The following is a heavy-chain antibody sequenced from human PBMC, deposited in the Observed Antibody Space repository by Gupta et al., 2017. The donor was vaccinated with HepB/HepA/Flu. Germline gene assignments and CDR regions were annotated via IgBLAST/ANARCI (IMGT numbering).Heavy chain of an antibody. CDR3: ARVTVTTGYYYYGMDV. J-gene: IGHJ6*02. D-gene: IGHD4-17*01. CDR1: GYTFTSYY. V-gene: IGHV1-46*01. CDR2: INPSGGST. Sequence: QVQLVQSGAEVKKPGASVKVSCKASGYTFTSYYMHWVRQAPGQGLELMGIINPSGGSTSYAQKFQGRVTMTRDTSTSTVYMELSSLRSGDTAVYYCARVTVTTGYYYYGMDVWGQGTTVTVSS.